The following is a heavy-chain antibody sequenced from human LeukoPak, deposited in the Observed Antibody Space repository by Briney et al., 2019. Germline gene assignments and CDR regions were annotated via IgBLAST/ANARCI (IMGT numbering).Heavy chain of an antibody. J-gene: IGHJ4*02. Sequence: VASVKVSCKASGGTFSSYAISWVRQAPGQGLEWMGRIIPILGIANYAQKFQGRVTITADKSTSTAYMELSSLRSEDTAVYYCARPVGIVVVTAMPYFDYWGQGTLVTVSS. V-gene: IGHV1-69*04. D-gene: IGHD2-21*02. CDR3: ARPVGIVVVTAMPYFDY. CDR2: IIPILGIA. CDR1: GGTFSSYA.